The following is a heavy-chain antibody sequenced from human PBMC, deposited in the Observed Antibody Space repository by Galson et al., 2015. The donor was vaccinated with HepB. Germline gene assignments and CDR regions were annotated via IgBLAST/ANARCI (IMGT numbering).Heavy chain of an antibody. CDR1: GFTFSSYS. Sequence: SLRLSCAASGFTFSSYSMNWVRQAPGKGLEWVSYISSSSSTIYYADSVKGRFTISRDNAKNSLYLQMNSLRDEGTAVYYCARGDLGWELSLGVFDIWGQGTMVTVSS. CDR2: ISSSSSTI. D-gene: IGHD1-26*01. CDR3: ARGDLGWELSLGVFDI. V-gene: IGHV3-48*02. J-gene: IGHJ3*02.